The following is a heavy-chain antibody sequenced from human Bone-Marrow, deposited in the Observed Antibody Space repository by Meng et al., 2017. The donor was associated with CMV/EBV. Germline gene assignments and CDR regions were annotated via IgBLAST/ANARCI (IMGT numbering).Heavy chain of an antibody. V-gene: IGHV3-11*04. Sequence: GGSLRLSCTVSGGSISSSSYYWGWIRQPPGKGLEWVSYISSSGSTIYYADSVKGRFTISRDNAKNSLYLQMNSLRAEDTAVYYCARDSYVDYWGQGTLVTVSS. CDR1: GGSISSSSYY. CDR3: ARDSYVDY. J-gene: IGHJ4*02. D-gene: IGHD2-2*01. CDR2: ISSSGSTI.